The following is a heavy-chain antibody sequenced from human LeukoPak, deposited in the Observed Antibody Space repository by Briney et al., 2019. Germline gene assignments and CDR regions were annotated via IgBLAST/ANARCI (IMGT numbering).Heavy chain of an antibody. CDR2: IYHSGST. CDR3: ARTLVGATTDFDY. J-gene: IGHJ4*02. V-gene: IGHV4-38-2*02. CDR1: GYSISSGYY. D-gene: IGHD1-26*01. Sequence: SETLSLTCTVSGYSISSGYYWGWIRQPPGKGLEWIGSIYHSGSTYYNPSLKSRVTISVDTPKNQFSLKLSSVTAADTAVYYCARTLVGATTDFDYWGQGTLVTVSS.